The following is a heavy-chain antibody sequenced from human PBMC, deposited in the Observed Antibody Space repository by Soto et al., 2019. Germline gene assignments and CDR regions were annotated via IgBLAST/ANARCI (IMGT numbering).Heavy chain of an antibody. CDR2: LNPNSGDT. CDR3: ATSSGGWYLC. J-gene: IGHJ4*02. D-gene: IGHD6-19*01. CDR1: GYTFSSYD. V-gene: IGHV1-8*01. Sequence: QVQLVQSGAEVKKPGASVKVSCKASGYTFSSYDINWVRQATGQGLEWMGWLNPNSGDTGYAQKFQGRVTLTRNTSINTAYIELRSLTSDDTAVYYCATSSGGWYLCWGQGTLVTASS.